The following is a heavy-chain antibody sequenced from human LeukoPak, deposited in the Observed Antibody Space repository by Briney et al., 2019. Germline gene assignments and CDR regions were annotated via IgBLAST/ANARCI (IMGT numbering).Heavy chain of an antibody. Sequence: GASVKVSCKASGYTFTSYYMHWVRQAPGQGLEWMGWINPNSGGTNYAQKFQGRVTMTRDTSISTAYMELSRLRSDDTAVYYCARDKSNYFYYYMDVWGKGTTVTVSS. CDR1: GYTFTSYY. CDR2: INPNSGGT. J-gene: IGHJ6*03. V-gene: IGHV1-2*02. CDR3: ARDKSNYFYYYMDV.